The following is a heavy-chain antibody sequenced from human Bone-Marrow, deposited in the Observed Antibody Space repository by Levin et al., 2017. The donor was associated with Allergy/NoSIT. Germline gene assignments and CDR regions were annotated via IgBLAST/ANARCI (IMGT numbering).Heavy chain of an antibody. J-gene: IGHJ3*02. D-gene: IGHD7-27*01. CDR3: AKGLGAFDI. CDR2: ISYDGSNK. Sequence: SCAASGFTFSSYGMHWVRQAPGKGLEWVAVISYDGSNKYYADSVKGRFTISRDNSKNTLYLQMNSLRAEDTAVYYCAKGLGAFDIWGQGTMVTVSS. V-gene: IGHV3-30*18. CDR1: GFTFSSYG.